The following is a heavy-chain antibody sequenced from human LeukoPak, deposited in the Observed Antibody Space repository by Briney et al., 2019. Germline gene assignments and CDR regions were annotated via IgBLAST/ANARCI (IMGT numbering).Heavy chain of an antibody. J-gene: IGHJ3*02. Sequence: SETLSLTRAVYGGSFSGYYWSWIRQPPGKGLEWIGEINHSGSTNYNPSLKSRVTISVDTSKNQFSLKLSSVTAADTAVYYCARWAVTTAMGPMDAFDIWGQGTMVTVSS. CDR1: GGSFSGYY. CDR3: ARWAVTTAMGPMDAFDI. D-gene: IGHD5-18*01. V-gene: IGHV4-34*01. CDR2: INHSGST.